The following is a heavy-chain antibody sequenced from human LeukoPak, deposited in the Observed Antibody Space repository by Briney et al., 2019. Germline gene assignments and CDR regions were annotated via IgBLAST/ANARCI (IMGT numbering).Heavy chain of an antibody. V-gene: IGHV1-18*01. J-gene: IGHJ4*02. CDR1: GYTFTSYT. CDR3: ARGLGGSGSYFLTFDY. Sequence: GASVKVSCKASGYTFTSYTINWVRQAPGQGLEWMGWISAYNGNTMYAQKLQGRVTMTTDTSTSTAYMELRSLRSDDTAVYYCARGLGGSGSYFLTFDYWGQGTLVTVS. D-gene: IGHD1-26*01. CDR2: ISAYNGNT.